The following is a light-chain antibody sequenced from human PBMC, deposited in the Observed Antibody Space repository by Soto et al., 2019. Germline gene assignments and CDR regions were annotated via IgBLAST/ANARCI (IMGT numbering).Light chain of an antibody. CDR3: PQANSLPLP. V-gene: IGKV1-12*01. Sequence: DIQMTQSPSSVSASVGDRVSITCRASQGISSWLAWYQQKPGRAPKLLIYTGSSLQSGDPSRFSGHASGTHPTLTVSSLQPADVGTYSCPQANSLPLPFGGGPKVEL. J-gene: IGKJ4*02. CDR1: QGISSW. CDR2: TGS.